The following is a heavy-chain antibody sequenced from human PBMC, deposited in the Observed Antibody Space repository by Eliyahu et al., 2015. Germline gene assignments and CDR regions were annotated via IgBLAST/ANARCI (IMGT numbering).Heavy chain of an antibody. V-gene: IGHV1-18*01. CDR1: GYTXTXXG. J-gene: IGHJ3*02. D-gene: IGHD6-13*01. Sequence: QVQLVQSGAEVKKPGASVKVXCKASGYTXTXXGXSWMRXAPGEGLEWMGWISTYNGNTNYAQKLQGRVTMTTDTSTSTAYMELRSLTSDDTAVYYCARDEAAADDIEIDAFDIWGQGTMVTVSS. CDR2: ISTYNGNT. CDR3: ARDEAAADDIEIDAFDI.